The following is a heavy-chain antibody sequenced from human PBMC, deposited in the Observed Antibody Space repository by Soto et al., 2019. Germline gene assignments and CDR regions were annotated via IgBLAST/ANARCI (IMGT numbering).Heavy chain of an antibody. D-gene: IGHD2-2*01. CDR1: GSTFSNYY. V-gene: IGHV1-46*01. J-gene: IGHJ4*02. Sequence: QFVQSGAEVKKPGASVTVSCKASGSTFSNYYIHWVRXXXXQGXEWMGVINPNSGSTSYAQKFHDRVTMTRDTSAGTVYXELXXXXXXXXXXXXXAXXXSXXXXLXXCXGTNCYAGGYFDSWGQGTLVTVSS. CDR2: INPNSGST. CDR3: AXXXSXXXXLXXCXGTNCYAGGYFDS.